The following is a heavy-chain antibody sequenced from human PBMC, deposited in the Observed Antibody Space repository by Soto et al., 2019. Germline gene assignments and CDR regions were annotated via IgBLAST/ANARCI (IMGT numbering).Heavy chain of an antibody. V-gene: IGHV4-31*01. J-gene: IGHJ6*02. CDR3: ARGRYSSSWYEQFYYYYGMDV. D-gene: IGHD6-13*01. Sequence: QVQLQESGPGLVKPSQTLSLTCTVSGGSISSGGYYWSWIRQHPGKGLEWIGYIYYSGSTYYNPSLKSPVTISVDTSKNQFSLKLSSVTAADTAVYYCARGRYSSSWYEQFYYYYGMDVWGQGTTVTVSS. CDR2: IYYSGST. CDR1: GGSISSGGYY.